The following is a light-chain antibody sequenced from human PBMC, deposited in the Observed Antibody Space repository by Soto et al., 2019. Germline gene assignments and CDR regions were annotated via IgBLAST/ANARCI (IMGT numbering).Light chain of an antibody. J-gene: IGLJ1*01. CDR2: EVS. CDR1: SSDVGSYNR. Sequence: QSALTQPPSVSGSLGQSVTISCTGTSSDVGSYNRVSWYQQPPGTAPKLMIYEVSNRPSGVPDRFSGSKSGNTASLTISGLHAEDEADYYCSSYTSSSTYVFGTRTKVTVL. V-gene: IGLV2-18*02. CDR3: SSYTSSSTYV.